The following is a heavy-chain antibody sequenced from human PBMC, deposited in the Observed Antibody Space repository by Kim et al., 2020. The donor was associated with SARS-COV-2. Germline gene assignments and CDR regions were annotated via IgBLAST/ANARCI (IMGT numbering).Heavy chain of an antibody. J-gene: IGHJ6*02. CDR2: ISWNSGSI. D-gene: IGHD6-6*01. CDR1: GFTFDDYA. Sequence: GGSLRLSCAASGFTFDDYAMHWVRQAPGKGLEWVSGISWNSGSIGYADSVKGRFTISRDNAKNSLYLQMNSLRAEDTALYYCAKDGSSSSLSMDVWGQGTTVTVSS. CDR3: AKDGSSSSLSMDV. V-gene: IGHV3-9*01.